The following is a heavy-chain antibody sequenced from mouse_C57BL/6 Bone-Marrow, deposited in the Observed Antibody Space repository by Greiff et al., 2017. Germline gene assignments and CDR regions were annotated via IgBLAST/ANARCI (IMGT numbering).Heavy chain of an antibody. CDR3: ARHEDVYYYGSSSYFDY. CDR2: FYPGSGSI. Sequence: VKLQESGAELVKPGASVKLSCKASGYTFTEYTIHWVKQRSGQGLEWIGWFYPGSGSIKYNEKFKDKATLTADKSSSTVYMELSRLTSEDSAVYFCARHEDVYYYGSSSYFDYWGQGTTLTVSS. V-gene: IGHV1-62-2*01. J-gene: IGHJ2*01. D-gene: IGHD1-1*01. CDR1: GYTFTEYT.